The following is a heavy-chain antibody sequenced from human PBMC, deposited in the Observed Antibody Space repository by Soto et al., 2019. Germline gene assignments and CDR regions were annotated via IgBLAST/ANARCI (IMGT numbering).Heavy chain of an antibody. J-gene: IGHJ1*01. CDR3: ARDPADLWEPDQYFRH. Sequence: EVQLVESGGGLVKPGGSLRLSCAASGFSFSSYSMNWVRQAPGKGLEWVSSISGSSYIHYADSVKGRFTISRDNAKNSLYLQMNSLTVEDTAVYYCARDPADLWEPDQYFRHWGQGTLVTVSS. CDR1: GFSFSSYS. V-gene: IGHV3-21*06. D-gene: IGHD1-26*01. CDR2: ISGSSYI.